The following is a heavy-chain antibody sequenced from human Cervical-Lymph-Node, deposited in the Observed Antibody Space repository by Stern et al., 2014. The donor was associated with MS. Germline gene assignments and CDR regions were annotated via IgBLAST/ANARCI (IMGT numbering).Heavy chain of an antibody. D-gene: IGHD6-19*01. J-gene: IGHJ6*02. CDR2: INPSGGST. CDR1: GYTFTSYY. Sequence: VQLVESGAEVKKPGASVKVSCKASGYTFTSYYMHWVRQAPGHGPEWMGIINPSGGSTSYAQKFQGRVTMTRDTSTSTIYMELRSLRSEDTAVYYCAREVAGHRLGMMDVWGQGTTVTVSS. V-gene: IGHV1-46*01. CDR3: AREVAGHRLGMMDV.